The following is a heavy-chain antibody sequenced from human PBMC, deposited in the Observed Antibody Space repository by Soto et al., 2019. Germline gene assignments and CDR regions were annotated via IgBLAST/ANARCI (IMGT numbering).Heavy chain of an antibody. CDR2: IIPILGIA. V-gene: IGHV1-69*02. CDR3: ARAHSSSSPYYYMDV. Sequence: QVQLVQSGAEVQKPGSSVKVSCKASGGTFSSYTISWVRQAPGQGLEWMGRIIPILGIANYAQKCQGRVTITANKSTSTAYMALSSLRSEDTAVYYCARAHSSSSPYYYMDVWGKGTTVTVSS. D-gene: IGHD6-6*01. CDR1: GGTFSSYT. J-gene: IGHJ6*03.